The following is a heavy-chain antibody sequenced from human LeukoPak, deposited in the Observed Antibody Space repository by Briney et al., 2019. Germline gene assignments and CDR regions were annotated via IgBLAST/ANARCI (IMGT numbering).Heavy chain of an antibody. D-gene: IGHD3/OR15-3a*01. CDR3: VKPANGLVSYFDY. V-gene: IGHV3-64D*09. CDR2: ISSNRGST. Sequence: GGPLRLSCSASGFTFSSYAMHWVRQAPGKGLEYASAISSNRGSTYYADSVKGRFTISRDNSKNTLYLQMSSLRAEDTAVYYCVKPANGLVSYFDYWGQGTLVTVSS. J-gene: IGHJ4*02. CDR1: GFTFSSYA.